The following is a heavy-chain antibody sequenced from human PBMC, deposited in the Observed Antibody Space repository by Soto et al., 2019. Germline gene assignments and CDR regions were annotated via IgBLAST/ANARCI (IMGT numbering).Heavy chain of an antibody. CDR2: INHSGST. CDR3: ARGAGFGELLPFDY. J-gene: IGHJ4*02. Sequence: KASETLSLTCAVYGGSFSGYYWSWIRQPPGKGLEWIGEINHSGSTNYNPSPKSRVTISVDTSKNQFSLKLSSVTAADTAVYYCARGAGFGELLPFDYWGQGTLVTVSS. D-gene: IGHD3-10*01. CDR1: GGSFSGYY. V-gene: IGHV4-34*01.